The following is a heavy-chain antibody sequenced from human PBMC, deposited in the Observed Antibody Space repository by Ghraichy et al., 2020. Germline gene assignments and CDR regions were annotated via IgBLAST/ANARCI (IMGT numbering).Heavy chain of an antibody. CDR2: IYYSGST. J-gene: IGHJ5*02. V-gene: IGHV4-39*01. D-gene: IGHD5-12*01. CDR3: ARHGTGYVAAENWFDP. Sequence: SETLSLTCTVSGGSISSSSYYWGWIRQPPGKGLEWIGSIYYSGSTYYNPSLKSRVTIAVDMSKNQCSLKLSSVTAADTAVDYCARHGTGYVAAENWFDPWGQGTLVTVSS. CDR1: GGSISSSSYY.